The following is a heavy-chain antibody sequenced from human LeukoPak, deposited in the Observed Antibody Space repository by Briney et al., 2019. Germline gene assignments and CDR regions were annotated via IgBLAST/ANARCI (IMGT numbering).Heavy chain of an antibody. CDR1: GFTFSSYA. Sequence: QPGGSLRLSCAASGFTFSSYAMSWVRQAPGKGLEWVSAISGSGGSTYYADSVKGRFTIPRDNSKNTLYLQMNSLRAEDTAVYYCAKDLQSSWYVHYFDYWGQGTLVTVSS. J-gene: IGHJ4*02. CDR3: AKDLQSSWYVHYFDY. D-gene: IGHD6-13*01. CDR2: ISGSGGST. V-gene: IGHV3-23*01.